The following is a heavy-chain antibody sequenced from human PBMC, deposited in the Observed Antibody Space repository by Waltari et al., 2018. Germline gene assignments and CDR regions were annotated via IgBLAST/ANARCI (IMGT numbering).Heavy chain of an antibody. CDR2: IIPIFGTA. CDR3: ARDGGPMVRGIPAFDI. CDR1: GGTFSSYA. J-gene: IGHJ3*02. V-gene: IGHV1-69*01. Sequence: QVQLVQSGAEVKKPGSSVKVSCKASGGTFSSYAISWVRQAPGQGLEWMGGIIPIFGTANYAQKFQGRVTITADESTSTAYMERSSLRSEDTAVYYCARDGGPMVRGIPAFDIWGQGTMVTVSS. D-gene: IGHD3-10*01.